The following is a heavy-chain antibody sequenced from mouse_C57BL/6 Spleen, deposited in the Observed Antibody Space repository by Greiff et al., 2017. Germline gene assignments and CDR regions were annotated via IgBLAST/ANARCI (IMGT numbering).Heavy chain of an antibody. CDR3: ARFITTVVATRGYAMDY. CDR1: GYSFTGYY. D-gene: IGHD1-1*01. V-gene: IGHV1-31*01. J-gene: IGHJ4*01. Sequence: DVKLQESGPELVKPGASVKISCKASGYSFTGYYMHWVKQSHGNILDWIGYIYPYNGVSSYNQKFKGKATLTVDKSSSTAYMELRSLTSEDSAVYYCARFITTVVATRGYAMDYWGQGTSVTVSS. CDR2: IYPYNGVS.